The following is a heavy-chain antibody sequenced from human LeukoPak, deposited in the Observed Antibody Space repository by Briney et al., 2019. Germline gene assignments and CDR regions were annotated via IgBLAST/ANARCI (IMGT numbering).Heavy chain of an antibody. D-gene: IGHD5-18*01. J-gene: IGHJ4*02. V-gene: IGHV4-34*01. CDR2: INHSGSA. CDR3: ASKVDTDFDY. Sequence: SETLSLTCAVYGGSFSGYYWSWIRQPPGKGLEWIGEINHSGSANYNPSLKSRVTISVDTSKNQFSLKLSSVTAADTAVYYCASKVDTDFDYWGQGTLVTVSS. CDR1: GGSFSGYY.